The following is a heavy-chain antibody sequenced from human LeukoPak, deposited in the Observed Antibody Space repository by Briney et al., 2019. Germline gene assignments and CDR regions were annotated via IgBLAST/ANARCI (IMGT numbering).Heavy chain of an antibody. D-gene: IGHD5-24*01. CDR2: FDPEDGET. J-gene: IGHJ4*02. Sequence: ASVKVSCKVSGYTLTELSMHWVRQAPGKGLEWMGGFDPEDGETIYAQKFQGRVTMTEDTSTDTAYMELSSLRSEDTAVYYCATGRWLTDPFDYWGQGTLVTVSS. CDR1: GYTLTELS. CDR3: ATGRWLTDPFDY. V-gene: IGHV1-24*01.